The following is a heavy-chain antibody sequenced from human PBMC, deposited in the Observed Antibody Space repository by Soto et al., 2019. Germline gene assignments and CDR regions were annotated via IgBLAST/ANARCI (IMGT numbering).Heavy chain of an antibody. CDR1: GFTFSSYG. CDR2: IWYDGSNK. D-gene: IGHD3-9*01. CDR3: AREEAHYDILTGYSYFDY. Sequence: GGSLRLSCAASGFTFSSYGMHWVRQAPGKGLEWVAVIWYDGSNKYYADSVKGRFTISRDNSKNTLYLQMNSLRAEDTAVYYCAREEAHYDILTGYSYFDYWGQGTLVTVSS. J-gene: IGHJ4*02. V-gene: IGHV3-33*01.